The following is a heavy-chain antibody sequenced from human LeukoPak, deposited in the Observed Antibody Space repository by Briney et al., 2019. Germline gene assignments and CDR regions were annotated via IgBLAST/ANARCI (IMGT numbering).Heavy chain of an antibody. V-gene: IGHV4-34*01. J-gene: IGHJ4*02. D-gene: IGHD1/OR15-1a*01. CDR1: GGSISSYY. CDR3: ASSGWEHDFDY. Sequence: SETLSLTCTVSGGSISSYYWSWIRQPPGKGLEWIGEINHSGSTNYNPSLKSRVTISVDTSKNQFSLKLSSVTAADTAVYYCASSGWEHDFDYWGQGTLVTVSS. CDR2: INHSGST.